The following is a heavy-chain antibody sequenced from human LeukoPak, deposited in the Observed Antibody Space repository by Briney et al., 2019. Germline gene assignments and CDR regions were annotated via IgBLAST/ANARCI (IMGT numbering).Heavy chain of an antibody. Sequence: ASVKVSCKASGYTFTGHYMHWVRQAPGQGLEWMGWIGPNGAGINYAQKFQGRVTMTRDTSISTAYMELSSLRSDDAAVCYCARAEPYSSGRYAHYWGQGTLVTVSS. V-gene: IGHV1-2*02. J-gene: IGHJ4*02. CDR3: ARAEPYSSGRYAHY. CDR1: GYTFTGHY. CDR2: IGPNGAGI. D-gene: IGHD6-19*01.